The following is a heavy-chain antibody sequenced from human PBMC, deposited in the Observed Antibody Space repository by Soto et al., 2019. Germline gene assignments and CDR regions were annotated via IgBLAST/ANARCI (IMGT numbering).Heavy chain of an antibody. V-gene: IGHV1-8*01. CDR1: GYTFTSYD. CDR2: MNPNSGNT. D-gene: IGHD2-15*01. J-gene: IGHJ6*02. CDR3: ARSGGYCSGGSCGMDV. Sequence: APVKVSCKASGYTFTSYDINWVRQATGQGLEWMGWMNPNSGNTGYAQKFQGRVTMTRNTSISTAYMELSSLRSEDTAVYYCARSGGYCSGGSCGMDVCGEGTTVTVSS.